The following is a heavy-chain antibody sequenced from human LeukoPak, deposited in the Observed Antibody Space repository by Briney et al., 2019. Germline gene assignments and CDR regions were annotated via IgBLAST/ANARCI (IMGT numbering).Heavy chain of an antibody. CDR2: IIPIFGTA. CDR3: AREISRLLAYCGGDCPSYFDY. Sequence: SVKVSCKASGGTFISYAISWVRQAPGQGLEWMGGIIPIFGTANYAQKFQGRVTITADESTSTAYMELSSLRSEDTAVYYCAREISRLLAYCGGDCPSYFDYWGQGTLVTVSS. CDR1: GGTFISYA. D-gene: IGHD2-21*02. J-gene: IGHJ4*02. V-gene: IGHV1-69*01.